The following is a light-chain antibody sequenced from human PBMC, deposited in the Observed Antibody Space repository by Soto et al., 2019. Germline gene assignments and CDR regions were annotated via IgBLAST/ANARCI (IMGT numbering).Light chain of an antibody. CDR2: DVS. V-gene: IGKV1-13*02. Sequence: AIQVTQSPSSLSASVGDRVTITCRASQDIRGALAWYQQKPGKAPKLLIYDVSTVQSGVPSRFICRGSGTEFTLTITSLQPEDFATYYCQQFNIYPITFGQGTRLDI. CDR1: QDIRGA. J-gene: IGKJ5*01. CDR3: QQFNIYPIT.